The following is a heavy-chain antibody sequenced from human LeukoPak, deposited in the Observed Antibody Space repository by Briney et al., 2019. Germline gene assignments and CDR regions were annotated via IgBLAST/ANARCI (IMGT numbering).Heavy chain of an antibody. J-gene: IGHJ6*03. CDR1: GFTFSNYA. CDR3: AKVSAVFYMDV. Sequence: GGSLRLSCAASGFTFSNYAMRWVRQAPGKGLEWVSALSPDGGSTHYADSVNGRFISSRDNSKNTLFLQMNSLRGDDTAIYYCAKVSAVFYMDVWGKGTTVTVSS. CDR2: LSPDGGST. V-gene: IGHV3-23*01. D-gene: IGHD3-3*01.